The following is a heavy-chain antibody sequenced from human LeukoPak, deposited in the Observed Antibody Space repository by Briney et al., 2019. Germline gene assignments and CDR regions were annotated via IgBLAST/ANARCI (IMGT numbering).Heavy chain of an antibody. J-gene: IGHJ6*02. V-gene: IGHV3-23*01. D-gene: IGHD6-13*01. Sequence: GGSLRLSCTASGFTFSSYVMSWVRQAPGKGLERVSDISGRGSSTSYVDSVKGRFTISRDNSKNTLYLQMSSLRVDDTAVYYCAKAASSSWPSYYYGMDVWGQGTTVTVSS. CDR1: GFTFSSYV. CDR2: ISGRGSST. CDR3: AKAASSSWPSYYYGMDV.